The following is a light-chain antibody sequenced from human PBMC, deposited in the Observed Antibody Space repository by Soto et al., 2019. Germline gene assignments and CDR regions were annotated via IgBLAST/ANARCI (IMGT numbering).Light chain of an antibody. J-gene: IGKJ1*01. Sequence: EIVMTQSPATLSLSPGERATLSCRARQSVSSNLAWYQQNPGQAPSLLIYGASTRATGIPARFSGSGSGAEFTLNISSLQSEDFAVYYCQHYNNWPPCTFGQGTKVEIK. CDR2: GAS. V-gene: IGKV3-15*01. CDR3: QHYNNWPPCT. CDR1: QSVSSN.